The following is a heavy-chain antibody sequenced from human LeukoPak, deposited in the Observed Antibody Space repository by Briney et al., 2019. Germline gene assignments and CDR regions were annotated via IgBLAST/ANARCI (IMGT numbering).Heavy chain of an antibody. CDR1: GGSISSGGYY. Sequence: SETLSLTCTVSGGSISSGGYYWSWIRQHPGKGLEWIGYTYYSGSTYYNPSLKSRVTISVDTSKNQFSLKLSSVTAADTAVYYCARGLPGDPSRMDVWGKGTTVTVSS. V-gene: IGHV4-31*03. CDR2: TYYSGST. J-gene: IGHJ6*04. CDR3: ARGLPGDPSRMDV. D-gene: IGHD2-21*02.